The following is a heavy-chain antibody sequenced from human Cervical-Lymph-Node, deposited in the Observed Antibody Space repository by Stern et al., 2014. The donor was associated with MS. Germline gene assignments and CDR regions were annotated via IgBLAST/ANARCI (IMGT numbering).Heavy chain of an antibody. V-gene: IGHV1-18*01. CDR1: GYTFTNYG. D-gene: IGHD1-26*01. J-gene: IGHJ4*02. Sequence: QVQLVQSGAEVKKPGASVKVSCKPTGYTFTNYGISWVRQAPGQGLEWMGWISNDNGRTNYAQKLQGRLPMTRDTSTSTAYMDLRSLTSDDTAVYYCARRSGSYSFDYWGQGTLVTVSS. CDR2: ISNDNGRT. CDR3: ARRSGSYSFDY.